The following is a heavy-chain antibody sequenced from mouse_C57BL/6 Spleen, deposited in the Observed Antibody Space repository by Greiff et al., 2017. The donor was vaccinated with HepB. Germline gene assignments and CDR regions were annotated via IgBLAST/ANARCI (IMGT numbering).Heavy chain of an antibody. V-gene: IGHV8-12*01. D-gene: IGHD1-1*01. Sequence: QVTLKESGPGILQSSQTLSLTCSFSGFSLSTSGMGVSWIRQPSGKGLEWLAHIYWDDDKRYNPSLKSRLTISRDTSRNQVFLKITSVDTADTATDYGARLYGIGDGFDYWGQGTSLTVSS. CDR2: IYWDDDK. CDR3: ARLYGIGDGFDY. J-gene: IGHJ2*02. CDR1: GFSLSTSGMG.